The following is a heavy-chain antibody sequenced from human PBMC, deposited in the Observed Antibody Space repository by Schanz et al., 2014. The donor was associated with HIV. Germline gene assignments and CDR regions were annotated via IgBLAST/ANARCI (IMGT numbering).Heavy chain of an antibody. Sequence: QVQLVQSGAEVKKPGASVRVSCKASEYTFTGYYMHWVRQAPGQGLEWMGWINPNSGGTNYAQKFHGRVTMTRDTSISTAYMELRSLTSDDTAVYYCARGYCSGGTCYSGDYWGQGTLVTVSS. CDR1: EYTFTGYY. V-gene: IGHV1-2*02. J-gene: IGHJ4*02. D-gene: IGHD2-15*01. CDR3: ARGYCSGGTCYSGDY. CDR2: INPNSGGT.